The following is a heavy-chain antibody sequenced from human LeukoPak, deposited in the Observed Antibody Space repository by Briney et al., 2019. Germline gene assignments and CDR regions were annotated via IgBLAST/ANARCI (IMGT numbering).Heavy chain of an antibody. CDR1: GYTFTSNY. CDR3: ARDQEGFDY. V-gene: IGHV1-46*01. CDR2: IYSRDGST. Sequence: GGSVKVSCKASGYTFTSNYIHWVRQAPGQGLEWMGMIYSRDGSTSYAQKFQGRVTVTRDTSTSTVHMELSGLRSEDTAVYYCARDQEGFDYWGQGTLVTVSS. J-gene: IGHJ4*02.